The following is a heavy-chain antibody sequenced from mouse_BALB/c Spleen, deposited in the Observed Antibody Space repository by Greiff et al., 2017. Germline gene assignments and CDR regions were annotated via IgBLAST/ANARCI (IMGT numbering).Heavy chain of an antibody. CDR2: IRNKANGYTT. CDR3: ARDDYSSSFHDY. D-gene: IGHD1-1*01. CDR1: GFTFTDYY. Sequence: EVKLVESGGGLVQPGGSLRLSCATSGFTFTDYYMSWVRQPPGKALEWLGFIRNKANGYTTEYSASVKGRFTISRDNSQSILYLQMNTLRAEDSATYYCARDDYSSSFHDYWGQGTTLTVSS. V-gene: IGHV7-3*02. J-gene: IGHJ2*01.